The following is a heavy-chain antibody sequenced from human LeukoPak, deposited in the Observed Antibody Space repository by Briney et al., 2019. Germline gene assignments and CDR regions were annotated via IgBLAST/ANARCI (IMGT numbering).Heavy chain of an antibody. J-gene: IGHJ4*02. CDR2: ISGSGGST. CDR3: ARVVPPSDYGSGSYFWDPYYFDY. D-gene: IGHD3-10*01. CDR1: GFTYSSYA. Sequence: GGSLRLSCAASGFTYSSYAMSWVRQAPGKGLEWVSAISGSGGSTYYADSVKGRFTISRDNSKNTLYLQMNSLRAEDTAVYYCARVVPPSDYGSGSYFWDPYYFDYWGQGTLVTVSS. V-gene: IGHV3-23*01.